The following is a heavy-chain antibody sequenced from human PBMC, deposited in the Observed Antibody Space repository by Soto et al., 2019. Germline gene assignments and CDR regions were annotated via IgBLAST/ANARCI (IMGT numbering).Heavy chain of an antibody. CDR3: SREFVVKALLNDGSLHFDT. V-gene: IGHV1-2*02. CDR1: GYSFTDYY. D-gene: IGHD2-21*01. CDR2: INPKSGGT. J-gene: IGHJ4*02. Sequence: ASVKVSCKTSGYSFTDYYLHWVRQAPGQGLQWMGWINPKSGGTKYAHNFQGRVTMTSDTSITTAYMELRRLRSDDTAVYFCSREFVVKALLNDGSLHFDTWGLGSLVTVYS.